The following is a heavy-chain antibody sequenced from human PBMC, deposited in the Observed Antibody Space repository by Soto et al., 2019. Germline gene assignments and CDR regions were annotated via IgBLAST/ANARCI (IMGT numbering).Heavy chain of an antibody. CDR3: ARDGLGDDSSNGMDV. J-gene: IGHJ6*02. CDR2: ISFDGSTK. V-gene: IGHV3-30-3*01. D-gene: IGHD3-16*01. Sequence: QVQLVESGGGVVQPGRSLRLSCAASGFTFNRRPMHWVRQAPGKGLEWMAVISFDGSTKYYIDSVKGRFTISRDTSKNTLYLQMNSLRAEDTAVYFCARDGLGDDSSNGMDVWGQGTTVTVSS. CDR1: GFTFNRRP.